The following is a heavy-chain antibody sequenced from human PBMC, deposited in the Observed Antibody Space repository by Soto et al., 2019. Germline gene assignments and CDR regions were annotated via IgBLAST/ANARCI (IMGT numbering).Heavy chain of an antibody. J-gene: IGHJ3*02. CDR1: GFTFSSYA. CDR2: ISGSGGST. CDR3: AKDTLRGPSITMIVVVPPTGYAFDI. V-gene: IGHV3-23*01. Sequence: PWGSLRLSCAASGFTFSSYAMSWVRQAPGKGLEWVSAISGSGGSTYYADSVKGRFTISRDNSKNTLYLQMNSLRAEDTAVYYCAKDTLRGPSITMIVVVPPTGYAFDIWGQGTMVTVSS. D-gene: IGHD3-22*01.